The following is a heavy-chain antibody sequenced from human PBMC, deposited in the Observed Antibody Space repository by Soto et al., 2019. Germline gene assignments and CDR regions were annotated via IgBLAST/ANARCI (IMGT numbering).Heavy chain of an antibody. CDR3: ARDRHILTGYYYYYYGMDV. V-gene: IGHV4-34*01. CDR1: GGSFSGYY. CDR2: INHSGST. D-gene: IGHD3-9*01. J-gene: IGHJ6*02. Sequence: SETLSLTCAVYGGSFSGYYWSWIRQPPGKGLEWIGEINHSGSTNYNPSLKSRVTISVDTSKNQFSLKLSPVTAADTAVYYCARDRHILTGYYYYYYGMDVWGQGTTVTVS.